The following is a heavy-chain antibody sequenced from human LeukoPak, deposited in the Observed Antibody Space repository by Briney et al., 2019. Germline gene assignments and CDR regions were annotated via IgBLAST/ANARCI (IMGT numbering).Heavy chain of an antibody. V-gene: IGHV1-2*02. J-gene: IGHJ4*02. CDR2: INPNGGDT. Sequence: GASVKVSCKASGYTLTGYYMHWVRQAPGQGLEWMGWINPNGGDTNYAQKFQGRVTMTRDTSISTAYMELSRLRSDDTAVYYCARADKHDYWGQGTLVTVSS. CDR1: GYTLTGYY. CDR3: ARADKHDY.